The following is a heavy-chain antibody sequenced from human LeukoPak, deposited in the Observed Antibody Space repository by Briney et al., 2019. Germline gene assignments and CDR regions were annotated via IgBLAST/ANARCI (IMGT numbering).Heavy chain of an antibody. V-gene: IGHV3-30*18. CDR3: ANLYGSGSYYNPPGQNGMDV. J-gene: IGHJ6*02. D-gene: IGHD3-10*01. CDR2: ISYDERNK. Sequence: HPGRSLRLSCAASGFTFSKYGMHWVRQAPGKGLEWVAVISYDERNKYYADSVKGRFTISRDNSKNTLYLQMNSLRAEDTAVYYCANLYGSGSYYNPPGQNGMDVWGQGTTVTVSS. CDR1: GFTFSKYG.